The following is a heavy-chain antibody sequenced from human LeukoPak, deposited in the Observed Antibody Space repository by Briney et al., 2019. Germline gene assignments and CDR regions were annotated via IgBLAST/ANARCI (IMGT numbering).Heavy chain of an antibody. CDR2: VSYDGSNK. CDR3: AKARYSGYDNPGGMD. J-gene: IGHJ4*02. Sequence: GGSLRVSCAASGFTFSSNGMHCVRQAPGKGLEWVAVVSYDGSNKYYADSVKGRFTISRDNSKNTLYLQMNSLRAEDTAVYYCAKARYSGYDNPGGMDWGQGTLVTVSS. D-gene: IGHD5-12*01. CDR1: GFTFSSNG. V-gene: IGHV3-30*18.